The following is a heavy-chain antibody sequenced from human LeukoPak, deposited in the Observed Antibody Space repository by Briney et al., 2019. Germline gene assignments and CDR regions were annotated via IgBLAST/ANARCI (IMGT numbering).Heavy chain of an antibody. CDR2: ISSGSSYI. Sequence: GGSLRLSCAASGFTFSSYWMHWVRQAPGKGLVWVSIISSGSSYIHYADSVKGRFTISRDNAKNSLYLQMNSLRAEDTAVYYCARDRGHVLLWFGELSDYWGQGTLVTVSS. J-gene: IGHJ4*02. D-gene: IGHD3-10*01. CDR1: GFTFSSYW. V-gene: IGHV3-21*04. CDR3: ARDRGHVLLWFGELSDY.